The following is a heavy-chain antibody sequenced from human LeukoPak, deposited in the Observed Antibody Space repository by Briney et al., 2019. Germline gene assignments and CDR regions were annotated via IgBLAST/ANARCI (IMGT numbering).Heavy chain of an antibody. D-gene: IGHD3-3*01. CDR1: GFTFDDYA. CDR2: ISWNSGSI. J-gene: IGHJ3*02. V-gene: IGHV3-9*01. CDR3: AKTELGVAHRPGAFDI. Sequence: GGSLRLSCAASGFTFDDYAMHWVRQAPGKGLEWVSGISWNSGSIGYADSVKGRFTISRDNAKNSLYLQMNSLGAEDTALYYCAKTELGVAHRPGAFDIWGQGTMVTVSS.